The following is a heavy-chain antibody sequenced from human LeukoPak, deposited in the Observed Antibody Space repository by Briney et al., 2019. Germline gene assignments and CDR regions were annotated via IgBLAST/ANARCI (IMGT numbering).Heavy chain of an antibody. J-gene: IGHJ4*02. CDR1: GGSISSYY. CDR3: ARGPLITTYYFDY. CDR2: IYYSGST. D-gene: IGHD3-3*01. Sequence: SETLSLTCTVSGGSISSYYWSWIRQPPGKGLEWIGYIYYSGSTNYKPSLKSRVTISVDTSKNQFSLTLSSVTAADTAVYYCARGPLITTYYFDYWGQGTLVTVSS. V-gene: IGHV4-59*01.